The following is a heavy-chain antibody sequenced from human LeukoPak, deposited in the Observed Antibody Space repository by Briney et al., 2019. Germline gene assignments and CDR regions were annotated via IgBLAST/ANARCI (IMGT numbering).Heavy chain of an antibody. CDR1: GGTFSSYA. CDR3: ERENGGNAPYYFDY. J-gene: IGHJ4*02. V-gene: IGHV1-69*06. CDR2: LIPIFGTA. Sequence: GASVKVSCKASGGTFSSYAISWVRQAPGQGLEWMGGLIPIFGTANYAQKLQGRVTITADKSTSTAYMELSSLRSEDTALSYWERENGGNAPYYFDYWGQGTLVTVSS. D-gene: IGHD4-23*01.